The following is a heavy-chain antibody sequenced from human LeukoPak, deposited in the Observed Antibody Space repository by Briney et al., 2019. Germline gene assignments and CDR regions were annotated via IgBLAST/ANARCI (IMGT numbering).Heavy chain of an antibody. Sequence: GGSLRLSCAASGFTFSLYSMNWVRQAPGKGLEWVSSISSGSDYIFYGDSLKGRFSISRDNAENSLYLQMNSLRAEDTAVYYCARGGRRFDSWGQGTLVSVSS. D-gene: IGHD2-15*01. CDR1: GFTFSLYS. V-gene: IGHV3-21*01. CDR2: ISSGSDYI. J-gene: IGHJ5*01. CDR3: ARGGRRFDS.